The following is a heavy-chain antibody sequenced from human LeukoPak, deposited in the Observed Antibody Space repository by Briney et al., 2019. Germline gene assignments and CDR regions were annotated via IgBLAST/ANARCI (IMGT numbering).Heavy chain of an antibody. Sequence: SQTLSLTCTASGGSISSGSYYRSWIRQPAGKGLEWIGRIYTSGSTNYNPSLKSRVTISVDTSKNQFSLKLSSVTAADTAVYYCAREGRYCSGGSCPIDYWGQGTLVTVSS. CDR3: AREGRYCSGGSCPIDY. CDR2: IYTSGST. V-gene: IGHV4-61*02. J-gene: IGHJ4*02. D-gene: IGHD2-15*01. CDR1: GGSISSGSYY.